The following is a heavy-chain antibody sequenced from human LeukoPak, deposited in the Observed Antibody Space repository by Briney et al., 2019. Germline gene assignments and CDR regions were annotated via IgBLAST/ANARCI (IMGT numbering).Heavy chain of an antibody. D-gene: IGHD4-17*01. V-gene: IGHV1-2*04. CDR2: INPNSGGT. CDR1: GYTFTGYY. CDR3: ARVPGGYGDYWFDP. Sequence: ASVKVSCKASGYTFTGYYMHWVRQAPGQGLEWMGWINPNSGGTNYAQKFQGWVTMTRDTSISTAYMELSRLRSDDAAVYYCARVPGGYGDYWFDPWGQGTLVTVSS. J-gene: IGHJ5*02.